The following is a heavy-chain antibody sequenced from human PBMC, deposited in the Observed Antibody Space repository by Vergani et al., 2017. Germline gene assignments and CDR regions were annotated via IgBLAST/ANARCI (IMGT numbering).Heavy chain of an antibody. J-gene: IGHJ6*02. CDR2: IDPSDSYT. CDR1: GYSFTSYW. CDR3: ARRSWGYCSGGSCYSLSYYYGMDV. Sequence: EVQLVQSGAEVKKPGESLRISCKGSGYSFTSYWISWVRQLPGKGLEWMGRIDPSDSYTNYSPSFQGHVTISADKSISTAYRQWSSLKASDTAMYYCARRSWGYCSGGSCYSLSYYYGMDVWGQGTTVTVSS. V-gene: IGHV5-10-1*03. D-gene: IGHD2-15*01.